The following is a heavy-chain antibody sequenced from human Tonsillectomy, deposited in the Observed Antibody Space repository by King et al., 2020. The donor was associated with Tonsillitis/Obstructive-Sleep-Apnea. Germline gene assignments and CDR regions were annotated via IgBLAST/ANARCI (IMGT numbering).Heavy chain of an antibody. J-gene: IGHJ6*02. CDR1: GGSISSYY. CDR3: AREVVPAATNYYYYGMDV. D-gene: IGHD2-2*01. Sequence: VQLQESGPGLVKPSETLSLTCTVSGGSISSYYWSWIRQPPGKGLEWIGYIYYSGSTNYNPSLKSRVTISVDTSKNQFSLKLSSVTAADTAVYYCAREVVPAATNYYYYGMDVWGQGTTATVSS. CDR2: IYYSGST. V-gene: IGHV4-59*01.